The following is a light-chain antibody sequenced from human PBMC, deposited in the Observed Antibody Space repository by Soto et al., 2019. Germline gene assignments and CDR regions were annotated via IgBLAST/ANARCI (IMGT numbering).Light chain of an antibody. CDR1: QGINTY. V-gene: IGKV1-16*02. CDR2: ATY. CDR3: QQYDSAPRT. Sequence: DIQMTQSPSSLSASVGDRITITCRASQGINTYWAWFQQKPGRAPKSLIYATYKLQSGVPSKCSASGSGTDISVTISSLQPEGFATEYCQQYDSAPRTVGQGTKVEVK. J-gene: IGKJ1*01.